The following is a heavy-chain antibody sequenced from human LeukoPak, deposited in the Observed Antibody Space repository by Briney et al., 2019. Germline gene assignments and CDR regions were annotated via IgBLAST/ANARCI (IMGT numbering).Heavy chain of an antibody. CDR2: INSDGSST. J-gene: IGHJ4*02. CDR1: GFTFSSYW. CDR3: AKDAVRYGSGWYEGFDY. Sequence: GGSLRLSCAASGFTFSSYWMHWVRQAPGKGLVWVSRINSDGSSTSYADSVKGRFTISRDNSKNTLYLQMNSLRAEDTAVYYCAKDAVRYGSGWYEGFDYWGQGTLVTVSS. D-gene: IGHD6-19*01. V-gene: IGHV3-74*01.